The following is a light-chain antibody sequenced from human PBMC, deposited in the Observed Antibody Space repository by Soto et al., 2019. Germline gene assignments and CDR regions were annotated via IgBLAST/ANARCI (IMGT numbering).Light chain of an antibody. Sequence: EIVLTQSPGTLSLSPVERATLFCRASQSVTSNYFAWYQQKPGQAPRLLIYGISDRATGIPDRFSGSGSGTDFTLTISRLEPEDFAVYYCEQYGSSPRTFGQGTKVDI. CDR1: QSVTSNY. V-gene: IGKV3-20*01. J-gene: IGKJ1*01. CDR2: GIS. CDR3: EQYGSSPRT.